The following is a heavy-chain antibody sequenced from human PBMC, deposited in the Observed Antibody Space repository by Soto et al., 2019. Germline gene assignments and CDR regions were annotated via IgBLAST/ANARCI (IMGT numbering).Heavy chain of an antibody. CDR3: ARQXGGSIAAADYYYYGMDV. V-gene: IGHV5-10-1*01. J-gene: IGHJ6*02. D-gene: IGHD6-13*01. Sequence: GESLKISCKGSGYSFTIYWISWVRQMPGKGLEWMGRIDPSDSYTNYSPSFQGHVTISADKSISTAYLQWSSLKASDTAMYYCARQXGGSIAAADYYYYGMDVWGQGTTVTVSS. CDR1: GYSFTIYW. CDR2: IDPSDSYT.